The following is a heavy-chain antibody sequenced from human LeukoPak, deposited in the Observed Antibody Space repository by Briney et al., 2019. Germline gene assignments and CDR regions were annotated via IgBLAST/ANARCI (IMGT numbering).Heavy chain of an antibody. J-gene: IGHJ4*02. CDR3: AKAQKYTSDLDY. CDR2: IRGSGDYT. D-gene: IGHD6-19*01. Sequence: GGSLRLSCAASGFTFSSHAMSWVRQAPGKGLEWVSSIRGSGDYTYYADSVKGRFTISRDNSKNTLYLQMNSLRAEDTAPYYCAKAQKYTSDLDYWGQGILLTVSS. CDR1: GFTFSSHA. V-gene: IGHV3-23*01.